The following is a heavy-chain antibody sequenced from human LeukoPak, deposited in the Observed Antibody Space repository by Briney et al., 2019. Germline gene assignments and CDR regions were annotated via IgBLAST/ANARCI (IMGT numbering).Heavy chain of an antibody. CDR1: GYTLTELS. CDR2: FDPEGGET. D-gene: IGHD5-12*01. V-gene: IGHV1-24*01. Sequence: ASVKVSCKVSGYTLTELSMHWVRQAPGKGLEWMGGFDPEGGETIYAQKFQGRVTMTEDTSTDTAYMELSSLRSEDTAVYYCASWFAIVATITEGYAFDIWGQGTMVTVSS. J-gene: IGHJ3*02. CDR3: ASWFAIVATITEGYAFDI.